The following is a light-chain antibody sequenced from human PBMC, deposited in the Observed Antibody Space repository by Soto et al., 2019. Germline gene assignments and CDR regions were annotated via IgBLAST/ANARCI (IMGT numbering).Light chain of an antibody. CDR3: QQLNTYPVT. CDR2: AAS. CDR1: QGVSRY. J-gene: IGKJ4*01. V-gene: IGKV1-9*01. Sequence: IQLTQSPSSLSASVGDSVTITCRASQGVSRYLSWYQQKPGRAPILLISAASTLQSGVPARFSGSGSGTDFTLSITSLQPEEFATYYCQQLNTYPVTFGGGTKVEI.